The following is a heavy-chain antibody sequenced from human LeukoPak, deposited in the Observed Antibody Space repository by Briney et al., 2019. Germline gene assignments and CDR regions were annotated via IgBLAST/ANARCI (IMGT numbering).Heavy chain of an antibody. J-gene: IGHJ5*02. CDR2: IYYSGST. V-gene: IGHV4-59*01. Sequence: SETLSLTWTLSGGSISSYYWSWIRQPPGKGLEWIGYIYYSGSTNYNPSLKSRVTISVVTSKNQFSLKLSSVTAADTAVYYCARKRVTMVRGVPLNWFDPWGQGTLVTVSS. CDR1: GGSISSYY. CDR3: ARKRVTMVRGVPLNWFDP. D-gene: IGHD3-10*01.